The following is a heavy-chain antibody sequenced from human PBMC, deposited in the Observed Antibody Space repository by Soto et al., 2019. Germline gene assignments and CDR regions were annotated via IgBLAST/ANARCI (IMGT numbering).Heavy chain of an antibody. V-gene: IGHV3-23*01. D-gene: IGHD3-10*02. CDR1: GFTFSNYA. J-gene: IGHJ6*02. Sequence: EVRLLESGGGLERPGGSLRLSCEASGFTFSNYAMTWVRQAPGKGLEWVSGISDSGADSYYADSMKGRVTISRDNSKNTLYLQINSLRAEDTARYYCGREPYVSYYGVDVWGQGTTAIVSS. CDR2: ISDSGADS. CDR3: GREPYVSYYGVDV.